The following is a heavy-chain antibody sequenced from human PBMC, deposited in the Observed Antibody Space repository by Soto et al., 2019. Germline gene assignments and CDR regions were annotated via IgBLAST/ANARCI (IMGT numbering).Heavy chain of an antibody. Sequence: QVQLVQSGAEVKKPGSSVKVSCKASGGTFSSYAISWVRQAPGQGLEWMGGIIPIFGTANYAQKFQGRVTITADESTSTAYMELSSLRSEDTAVYYCARGYGDYVPLYYYDGMDVWGQGTTVTVSS. CDR1: GGTFSSYA. J-gene: IGHJ6*02. CDR3: ARGYGDYVPLYYYDGMDV. V-gene: IGHV1-69*12. D-gene: IGHD4-17*01. CDR2: IIPIFGTA.